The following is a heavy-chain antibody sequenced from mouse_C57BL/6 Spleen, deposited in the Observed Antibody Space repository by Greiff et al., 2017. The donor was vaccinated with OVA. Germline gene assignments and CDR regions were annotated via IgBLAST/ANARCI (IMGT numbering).Heavy chain of an antibody. Sequence: VQLQQPGTELVKPGASVKLSCKASGYTFTSYWMHWVKQRPGQGLEWIGNINPSNGGTNYNEKFKSKATLTVDKSSSTAYMQLSSLTSEDSAVYYCARDEGYYCGSSYGAMDYWGQGTSVTVSS. CDR3: ARDEGYYCGSSYGAMDY. D-gene: IGHD1-1*01. J-gene: IGHJ4*01. CDR2: INPSNGGT. V-gene: IGHV1-53*01. CDR1: GYTFTSYW.